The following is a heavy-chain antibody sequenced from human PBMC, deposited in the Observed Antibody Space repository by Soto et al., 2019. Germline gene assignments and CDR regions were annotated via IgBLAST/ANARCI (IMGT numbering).Heavy chain of an antibody. CDR2: IIPIFGTA. Sequence: GASVKVSCKASGGTFSSYAISWVRQAPGPGLEWMGGIIPIFGTANYAQKFQGRVTITADESTSTAYMELSSLRSEDTAVYYCARSPLGSSSGITIFGVVTNPEYNWFDPWGQGTLVTVSS. CDR1: GGTFSSYA. V-gene: IGHV1-69*13. D-gene: IGHD3-3*01. J-gene: IGHJ5*02. CDR3: ARSPLGSSSGITIFGVVTNPEYNWFDP.